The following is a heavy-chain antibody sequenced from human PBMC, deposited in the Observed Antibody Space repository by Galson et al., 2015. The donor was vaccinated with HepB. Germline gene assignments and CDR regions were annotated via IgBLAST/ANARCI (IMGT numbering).Heavy chain of an antibody. J-gene: IGHJ3*02. D-gene: IGHD3-22*01. V-gene: IGHV4-39*01. Sequence: SETLSLTCTVSGGSISSSSYYWGWIRQPPGKGLEWIGSIYYSGSTYYNPSLKSRVTISVDTSKDQFSLKLSSVTAADTAVYYCARNYYYDSSGDPDAFDIWGQGTMVTVSS. CDR1: GGSISSSSYY. CDR2: IYYSGST. CDR3: ARNYYYDSSGDPDAFDI.